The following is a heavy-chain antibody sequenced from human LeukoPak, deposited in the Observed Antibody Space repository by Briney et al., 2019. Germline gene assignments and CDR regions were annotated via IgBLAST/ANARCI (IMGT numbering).Heavy chain of an antibody. Sequence: GGSLRLSCAASGFTFSSYGMSWVRQAPGKGLEWVSAISDSGDGTFYADSVKGRVTISRDTSKNTLYLQMNSLRAEDTALYYWAKDRTRWAFDYWGQGTLVTVSS. CDR1: GFTFSSYG. V-gene: IGHV3-23*01. J-gene: IGHJ4*02. CDR3: AKDRTRWAFDY. D-gene: IGHD4-23*01. CDR2: ISDSGDGT.